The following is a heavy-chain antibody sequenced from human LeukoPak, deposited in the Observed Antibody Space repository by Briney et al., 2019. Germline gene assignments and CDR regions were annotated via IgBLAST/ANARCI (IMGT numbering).Heavy chain of an antibody. CDR3: ARDMVGATGPVDY. V-gene: IGHV3-30*04. Sequence: GGSLRLSCAASGFTFSSYAMHWVRQAPGKGLEWVAVISYDGSNKYYADSVKGRFTISRDNSKNTLYLQMNSLRAEDTAVYYCARDMVGATGPVDYWGQGTLVTVSS. CDR2: ISYDGSNK. D-gene: IGHD1-26*01. CDR1: GFTFSSYA. J-gene: IGHJ4*02.